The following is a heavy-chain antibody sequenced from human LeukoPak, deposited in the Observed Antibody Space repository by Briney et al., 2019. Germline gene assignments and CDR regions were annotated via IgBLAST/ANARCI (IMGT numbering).Heavy chain of an antibody. Sequence: GGSLRLSCAASGFTFSSYTMNWVRQAPGKGLEWVSSISDSSTYIYYADSVKGRFTISRDNAKNSLYLQMNSLRAEDTAVYYCARDRSRSYQAPNWFDPWGQGTLVTVSS. D-gene: IGHD1-26*01. V-gene: IGHV3-21*01. J-gene: IGHJ5*02. CDR2: ISDSSTYI. CDR1: GFTFSSYT. CDR3: ARDRSRSYQAPNWFDP.